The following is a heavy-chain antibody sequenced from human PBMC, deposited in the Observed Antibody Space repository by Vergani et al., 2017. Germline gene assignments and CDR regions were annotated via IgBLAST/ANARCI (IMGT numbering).Heavy chain of an antibody. V-gene: IGHV3-30-3*01. CDR1: GFALNRHA. CDR2: ISFDGTNE. CDR3: ARERGGGGFN. J-gene: IGHJ4*02. D-gene: IGHD4-23*01. Sequence: VHLAESGGGFFQPGGSLRLSCVVSGFALNRHAMYWVRQAPGKGLEWVVGISFDGTNEYYPDLVKGRFTISRDIAKNTLYLQMNSLRAEDTAVYYCARERGGGGFNWGQGTLVTVSS.